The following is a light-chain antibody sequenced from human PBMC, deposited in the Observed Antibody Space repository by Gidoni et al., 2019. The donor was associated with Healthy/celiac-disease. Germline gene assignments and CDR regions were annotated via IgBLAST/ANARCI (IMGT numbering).Light chain of an antibody. CDR2: EVS. V-gene: IGLV2-14*01. J-gene: IGLJ2*01. CDR1: SRDVGCYNY. CDR3: SSYTSSSTLVV. Sequence: QSALTQPASVSGSPGQSITLSCTGTSRDVGCYNYVSWYQPHPGNAPKLMIYEVSNRPSGVSNRFSGSKSGNTASLTISGLQAEDEADYYCSSYTSSSTLVVFGGGTKLTVL.